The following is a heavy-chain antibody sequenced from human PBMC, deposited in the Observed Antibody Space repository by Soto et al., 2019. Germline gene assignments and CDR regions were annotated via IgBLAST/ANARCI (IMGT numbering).Heavy chain of an antibody. J-gene: IGHJ5*02. V-gene: IGHV4-30-4*01. CDR1: GGSISSGDYY. Sequence: QVQLQESGPGLVKPSQTLSLTCTVSGGSISSGDYYWSWIRQPPGKGLEWIGYIYYRGSTYYNPSLKSRVTISVDTSKNQFSLKLSSVTAADTAVYYCARGELVVTAIPNWFDPWGQGTLVTVSS. CDR2: IYYRGST. D-gene: IGHD2-21*02. CDR3: ARGELVVTAIPNWFDP.